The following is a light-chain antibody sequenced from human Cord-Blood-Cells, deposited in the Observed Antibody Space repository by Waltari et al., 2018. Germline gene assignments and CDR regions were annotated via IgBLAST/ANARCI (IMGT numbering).Light chain of an antibody. Sequence: IVLTQSPATLSLSPGERASPSCRASQSVSSHLAWYQQKPGQAPRLLIYEASNRATGIPARFSGSGSGTDFTLTISSLEPEDIAVYYCQHRSNWQCPFSAGTRVDMK. CDR1: QSVSSH. CDR3: QHRSNWQCP. CDR2: EAS. V-gene: IGKV3-11*01. J-gene: IGKJ3*01.